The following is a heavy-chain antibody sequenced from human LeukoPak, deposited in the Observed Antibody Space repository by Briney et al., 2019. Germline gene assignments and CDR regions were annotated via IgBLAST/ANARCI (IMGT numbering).Heavy chain of an antibody. CDR3: AGLRITTPTVRTLDY. D-gene: IGHD1-14*01. CDR2: IYYTGST. V-gene: IGHV4-59*01. Sequence: SETLSLTCTVSGGSMSTYYWTWIRQPPGKGLEWIGFIYYTGSTNYNPSLKSRVTISVDTSKNQFSLKLSSVTAADTAVYYCAGLRITTPTVRTLDYWGQGTLVTVSS. J-gene: IGHJ4*02. CDR1: GGSMSTYY.